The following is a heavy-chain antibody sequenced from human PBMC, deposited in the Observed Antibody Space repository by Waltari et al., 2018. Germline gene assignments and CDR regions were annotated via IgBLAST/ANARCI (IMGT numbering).Heavy chain of an antibody. CDR3: ARQDVDTAMVR. CDR2: IYHSGSN. V-gene: IGHV4-38-2*01. D-gene: IGHD5-18*01. CDR1: GYSISSGYY. Sequence: QVQLQESGPGLVKPSETLSLTCAVSGYSISSGYYWGWIRQPPGKGLEWIGGIYHSGSNYDNPSLKSRVTISVDTSKNQFSLELSSVTAADTAVYYCARQDVDTAMVRWGQGTLVTVSS. J-gene: IGHJ4*02.